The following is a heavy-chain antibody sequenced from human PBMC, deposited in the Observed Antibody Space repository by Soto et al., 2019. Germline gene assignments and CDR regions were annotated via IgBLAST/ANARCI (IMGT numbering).Heavy chain of an antibody. CDR1: GFTFGDSY. CDR3: VRGGGGGLFDP. D-gene: IGHD2-15*01. J-gene: IGHJ5*02. Sequence: GGSLRLSCAGSGFTFGDSYMSWIRQAPGKGLEWLSYISPGSRYPAYADSVKGRFTTSRDNAKRSLYLQMMSLTAEDTAIYYCVRGGGGGLFDPWGQGTMVTVSS. CDR2: ISPGSRYP. V-gene: IGHV3-11*06.